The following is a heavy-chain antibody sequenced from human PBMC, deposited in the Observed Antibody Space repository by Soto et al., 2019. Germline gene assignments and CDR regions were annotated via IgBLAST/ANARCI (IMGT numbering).Heavy chain of an antibody. V-gene: IGHV3-30*18. D-gene: IGHD2-2*01. J-gene: IGHJ6*02. CDR1: GFTFSSYG. Sequence: QVQLVESGGGVVQPGRSPRLSCAASGFTFSSYGMHWVRQAPGKGLEWVAVISYDGSNKYYADSVKGRFTISRDNSKNTLYLQMNSLRAEDTTVYYCAKEGGDIVVVPAALLYYYDGMDVWGQGTTVTVSS. CDR2: ISYDGSNK. CDR3: AKEGGDIVVVPAALLYYYDGMDV.